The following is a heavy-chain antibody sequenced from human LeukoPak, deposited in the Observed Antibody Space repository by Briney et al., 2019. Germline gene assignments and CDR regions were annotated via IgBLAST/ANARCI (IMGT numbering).Heavy chain of an antibody. Sequence: PGGSLRLSCAASGFTFSSYWMHWVRQAPGKGLVWVSRINSDGSRTTYADSVKGRFTISRDDAKNTLYLQMNSLRAEDTAVYYCASLLLCYGCSSSSDASDIWGQGTMVTVSP. CDR1: GFTFSSYW. CDR3: ASLLLCYGCSSSSDASDI. J-gene: IGHJ3*02. D-gene: IGHD6-6*01. V-gene: IGHV3-74*01. CDR2: INSDGSRT.